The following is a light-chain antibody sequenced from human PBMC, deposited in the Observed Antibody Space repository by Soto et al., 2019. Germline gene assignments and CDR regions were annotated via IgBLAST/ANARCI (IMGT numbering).Light chain of an antibody. CDR2: DAS. J-gene: IGKJ5*01. CDR1: QSVSSN. CDR3: QQYHNWPIT. Sequence: EIVLTQSPATLSSFPGDRVTLSCRASQSVSSNLAWHQQKPGQAPRILMYDASTRATGISARFSGSGSGTEFTLTISSLQSEDFAVYYCQQYHNWPITFGQGTRLEIK. V-gene: IGKV3-15*01.